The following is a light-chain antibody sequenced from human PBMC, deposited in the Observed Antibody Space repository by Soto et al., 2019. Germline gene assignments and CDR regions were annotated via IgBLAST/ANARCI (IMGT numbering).Light chain of an antibody. J-gene: IGKJ5*01. CDR2: DAS. CDR3: QQRSNWPFT. V-gene: IGKV3-11*01. Sequence: EIVLTQTPSTLYMSPGERATLSCRATQSVSSYLAWYQQKPGQAPRLLIYDASNRATGIPARFSGSGSGTDFTLTISSLEPEDFAVYHCQQRSNWPFTFGQGTRLEI. CDR1: QSVSSY.